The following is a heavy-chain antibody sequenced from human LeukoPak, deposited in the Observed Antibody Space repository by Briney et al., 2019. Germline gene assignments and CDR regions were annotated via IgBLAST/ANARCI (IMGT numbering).Heavy chain of an antibody. CDR3: ARWPGSSGRYSYYYGMDV. CDR1: GYTFTGYY. V-gene: IGHV1-2*04. J-gene: IGHJ6*02. CDR2: INPNSGGT. D-gene: IGHD6-19*01. Sequence: ASVNVSCKASGYTFTGYYMHWVRQAPGQGLEWMGWINPNSGGTNYAQKFQGWVTMTRDTSISTAYMELSSLRSEDTAVYYCARWPGSSGRYSYYYGMDVWGQGTTVTVSS.